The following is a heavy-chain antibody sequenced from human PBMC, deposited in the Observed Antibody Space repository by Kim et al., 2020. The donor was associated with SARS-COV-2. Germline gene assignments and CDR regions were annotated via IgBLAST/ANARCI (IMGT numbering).Heavy chain of an antibody. CDR3: AGAYDEVPWAFYH. V-gene: IGHV3-11*04. D-gene: IGHD3-3*02. CDR2: ISSTGNTI. J-gene: IGHJ1*01. Sequence: GGSLRLSCAVSGFTFNDYFMAWIRQAPGKGLEWISYISSTGNTIYYADSVKGRFTISRDNARNSLFLHMSSLRAEDTAVYYCAGAYDEVPWAFYHCGQG. CDR1: GFTFNDYF.